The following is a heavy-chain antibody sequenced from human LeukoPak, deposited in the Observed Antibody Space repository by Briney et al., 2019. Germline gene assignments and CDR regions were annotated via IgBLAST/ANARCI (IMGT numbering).Heavy chain of an antibody. CDR1: GFTFSSYG. Sequence: GGSLRLSCAASGFTFSSYGMHWVRQAPGKGLEWVAFIRYDGSNKYYADSVKGRFTISRDNAKNSLYLQMNSLRAEDTAVYYCARGYDFWSGYYTNNWFDPWGQGTLVTVSS. J-gene: IGHJ5*02. CDR2: IRYDGSNK. D-gene: IGHD3-3*01. CDR3: ARGYDFWSGYYTNNWFDP. V-gene: IGHV3-30*02.